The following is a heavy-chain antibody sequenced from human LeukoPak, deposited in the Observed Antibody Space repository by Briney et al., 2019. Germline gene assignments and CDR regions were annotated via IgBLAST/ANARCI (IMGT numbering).Heavy chain of an antibody. D-gene: IGHD3-16*02. Sequence: PSETLSLTCDVSGGSIDSTNWWNWVRQPPGKGLEWIGEIHHDGRINYNPSLKSRVTLSVDKSKNQFSLRLNSVTAADTAMYYCARSHDHLWGNYPDYWGQGALVTVSS. CDR2: IHHDGRI. J-gene: IGHJ4*02. CDR3: ARSHDHLWGNYPDY. CDR1: GGSIDSTNW. V-gene: IGHV4/OR15-8*01.